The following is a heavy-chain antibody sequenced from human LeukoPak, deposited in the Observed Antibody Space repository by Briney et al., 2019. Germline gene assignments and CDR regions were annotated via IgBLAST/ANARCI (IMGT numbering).Heavy chain of an antibody. Sequence: PGGSLRLSCAVSGFTFSSYSMNWVRQAPGKGLEWVSSISSSSSYIYYADSVKGRVTISRDNAKNSLYLQMNSLRAEDTAVYYCASGYSSSSDAFDIWGQATMVTVSS. V-gene: IGHV3-21*01. CDR2: ISSSSSYI. D-gene: IGHD6-13*01. CDR3: ASGYSSSSDAFDI. J-gene: IGHJ3*02. CDR1: GFTFSSYS.